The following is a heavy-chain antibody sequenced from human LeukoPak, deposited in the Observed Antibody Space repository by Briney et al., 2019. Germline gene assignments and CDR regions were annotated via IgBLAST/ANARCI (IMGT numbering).Heavy chain of an antibody. Sequence: GGSLRLSCAASGFTFSSFWIYWVRHAPGKGLVWVSRIKSDGRETLYADSVKGRFTISRDNAKNKFYLQMNRLRAGDSAVYCARVWMGDHFKPFDYWGQGTLVTVSS. V-gene: IGHV3-74*01. CDR2: IKSDGRET. CDR3: ARVWMGDHFKPFDY. D-gene: IGHD3-16*01. J-gene: IGHJ4*02. CDR1: GFTFSSFW.